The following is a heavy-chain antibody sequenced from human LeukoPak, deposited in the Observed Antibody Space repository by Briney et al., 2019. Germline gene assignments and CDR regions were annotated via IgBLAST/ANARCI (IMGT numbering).Heavy chain of an antibody. CDR3: ARGVYIAAAQYGY. D-gene: IGHD6-13*01. V-gene: IGHV4-59*01. Sequence: PSETLSLTCTVSGGSISSYYWSWTRQPPGKGLEWIGYIYYSGTTNYNPSLKSQVTISVDTSKNQFSLKLSSVTAADTAVYYCARGVYIAAAQYGYWGQGTLVTVSS. J-gene: IGHJ4*02. CDR1: GGSISSYY. CDR2: IYYSGTT.